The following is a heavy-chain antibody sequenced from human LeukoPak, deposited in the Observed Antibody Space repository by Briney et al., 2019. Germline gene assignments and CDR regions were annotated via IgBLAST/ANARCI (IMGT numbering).Heavy chain of an antibody. J-gene: IGHJ6*02. Sequence: SETLSLTCTVSGGSISSSSYYWGWIRQPPGKGLEWIGSIYYSGSTYYNPSLESRVTISVDTSKNQFSLKLSSVTAADTAVYYCARIRVPPYYGMDVWGQGTTVTVSS. D-gene: IGHD3-10*01. V-gene: IGHV4-39*01. CDR1: GGSISSSSYY. CDR3: ARIRVPPYYGMDV. CDR2: IYYSGST.